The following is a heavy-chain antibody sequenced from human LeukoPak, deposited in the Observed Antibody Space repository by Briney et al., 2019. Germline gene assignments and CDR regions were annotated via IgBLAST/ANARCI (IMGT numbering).Heavy chain of an antibody. CDR3: AREFSDDSSGSAYNWFDP. Sequence: SETLSLTCTVSGGSISSYYWSWIRQPPGKGLEWIGYIYYSGSTNYNPSLKRRVTISVDTSKNQFSLKLSSVAAADTAVYYCAREFSDDSSGSAYNWFDPWGQGTLVTVSS. CDR1: GGSISSYY. D-gene: IGHD3-22*01. V-gene: IGHV4-59*01. CDR2: IYYSGST. J-gene: IGHJ5*02.